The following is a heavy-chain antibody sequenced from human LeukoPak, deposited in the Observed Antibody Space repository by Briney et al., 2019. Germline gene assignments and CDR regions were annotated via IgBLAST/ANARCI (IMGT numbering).Heavy chain of an antibody. CDR2: IKTDGSEK. CDR3: ATYSSLNRREFQY. Sequence: PGGSLRLSCAASGFTFSNYWMGWVRQAPGKGLQWVANIKTDGSEKYYVDFVKGRFTISRDNAKNSLYLQMNSLRAEDTAVYYCATYSSLNRREFQYWGQGTLLTVSS. J-gene: IGHJ1*01. CDR1: GFTFSNYW. V-gene: IGHV3-7*01. D-gene: IGHD3-22*01.